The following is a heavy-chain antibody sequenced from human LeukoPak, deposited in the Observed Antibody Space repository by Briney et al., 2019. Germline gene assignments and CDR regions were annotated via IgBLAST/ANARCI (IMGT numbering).Heavy chain of an antibody. D-gene: IGHD2-15*01. J-gene: IGHJ5*02. V-gene: IGHV1-2*02. CDR1: GYTFTGYY. CDR2: INPNSGGT. CDR3: ARSKESVAALFDP. Sequence: ASVKVSCKASGYTFTGYYMHWVRQAPGQGLEWMGWINPNSGGTNYAQKFQGTVTMTRDTSISTAYMELSRLRSDDTAVYYCARSKESVAALFDPWGQGTLVTVSS.